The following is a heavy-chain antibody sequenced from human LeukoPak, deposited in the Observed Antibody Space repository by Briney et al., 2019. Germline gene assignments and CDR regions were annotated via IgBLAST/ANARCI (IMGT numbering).Heavy chain of an antibody. CDR2: IKQDGSEK. D-gene: IGHD3-10*01. V-gene: IGHV3-7*01. CDR1: GFTFSTYW. J-gene: IGHJ4*02. CDR3: ARPSLQLWFGELL. Sequence: PGGSLRLSCAASGFTFSTYWMSWVRQAPGKGLEWVANIKQDGSEKYYVDSVKGRFTISRGNAKNSLYLQMNSLRAEDTAVYYCARPSLQLWFGELLWGQGTLVTVSS.